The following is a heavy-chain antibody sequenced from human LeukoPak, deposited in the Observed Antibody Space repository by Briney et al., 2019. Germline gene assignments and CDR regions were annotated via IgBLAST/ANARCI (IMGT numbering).Heavy chain of an antibody. V-gene: IGHV3-23*01. Sequence: GGSLRLSCAASGFTFASSAMSWVRQAPGKGLEWVSGISGSPGDTYYADSVKGRFTISRDNSKNTLYLQMNSLRSEDTAVYYCARDGIAARRYGYWGQGTLVTVSS. CDR1: GFTFASSA. J-gene: IGHJ4*02. D-gene: IGHD6-6*01. CDR3: ARDGIAARRYGY. CDR2: ISGSPGDT.